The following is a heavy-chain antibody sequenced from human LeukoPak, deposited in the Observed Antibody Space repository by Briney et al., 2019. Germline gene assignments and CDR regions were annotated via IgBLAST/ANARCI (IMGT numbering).Heavy chain of an antibody. J-gene: IGHJ4*02. CDR3: ARVPAKLRYFDY. Sequence: SETLSLTFTVSGYSISSGYYWGWIRQPPGKGLEWIGSIYHSGSTYYNPSLKSRVTISVDTSKNQFSLKLSSVTAADTAVYYCARVPAKLRYFDYWGQGTLVAVSS. CDR2: IYHSGST. D-gene: IGHD3-9*01. CDR1: GYSISSGYY. V-gene: IGHV4-38-2*02.